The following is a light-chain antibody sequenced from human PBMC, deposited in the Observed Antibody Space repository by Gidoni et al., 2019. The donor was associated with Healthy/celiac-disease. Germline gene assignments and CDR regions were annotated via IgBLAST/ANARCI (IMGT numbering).Light chain of an antibody. CDR1: QSVLYSLNNKNY. V-gene: IGKV4-1*01. CDR3: QQYYSTPDT. J-gene: IGKJ2*01. Sequence: DIVMTQSPDSLAVSLGERATINCKSSQSVLYSLNNKNYFAWYQQKPGQPPKLLIYWASTRPAGVPDRFSGSGAGADFTLTISSLQAEDVAVYYCQQYYSTPDTFGQGTKLEIK. CDR2: WAS.